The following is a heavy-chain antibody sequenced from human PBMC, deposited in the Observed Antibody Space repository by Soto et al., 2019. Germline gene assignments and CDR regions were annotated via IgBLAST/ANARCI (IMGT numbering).Heavy chain of an antibody. V-gene: IGHV4-59*01. D-gene: IGHD6-6*01. CDR2: IYYSGST. J-gene: IGHJ4*02. CDR1: GGSISSYY. Sequence: QVQLQESGPGLVKPSETLSLTCTVSGGSISSYYWSWIRQPPGKGLEWIGYIYYSGSTNYNPSLKSRVTISVDTSKNQFSLKLSSVTAADTAVYYCARDPYHTYSSSSFFDYWGQGTLVTVSS. CDR3: ARDPYHTYSSSSFFDY.